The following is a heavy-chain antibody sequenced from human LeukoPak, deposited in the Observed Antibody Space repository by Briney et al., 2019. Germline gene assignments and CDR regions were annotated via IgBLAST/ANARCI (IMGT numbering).Heavy chain of an antibody. CDR1: GGSINDAS. Sequence: SETLSLTCTVSGGSINDASWNWIRQPPGQGLEWIGYIYHSGGTNYNPSLKSRVTISLDTSKNQFSLKLSSVTAADTAVYYCARVGTYYRSLDSWGQGALVTVSS. CDR3: ARVGTYYRSLDS. J-gene: IGHJ4*02. D-gene: IGHD3-10*01. CDR2: IYHSGGT. V-gene: IGHV4-59*01.